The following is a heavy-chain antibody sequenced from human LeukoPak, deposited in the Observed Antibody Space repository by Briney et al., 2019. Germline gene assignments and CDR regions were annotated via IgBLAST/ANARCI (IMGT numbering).Heavy chain of an antibody. CDR1: GYTFTGYY. V-gene: IGHV1-2*02. CDR2: INPSSGGT. J-gene: IGHJ3*02. CDR3: ARAGYYYDSSGAFDI. Sequence: ASVKVSCKASGYTFTGYYMHWVRQAPGQGLEWMGWINPSSGGTNYAQKFQGRVTMTRDTSISTAYMELSRLRSDDTAVYYCARAGYYYDSSGAFDIWGQGTMVTVSS. D-gene: IGHD3-22*01.